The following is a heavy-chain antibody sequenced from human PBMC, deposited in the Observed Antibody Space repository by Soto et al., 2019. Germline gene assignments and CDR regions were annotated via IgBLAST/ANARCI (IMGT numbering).Heavy chain of an antibody. Sequence: QVQLVESGGGVVQPGRSLRLSCAASGFTFSSYGMHWVRQAPGKGLEWVAVISYDGSNKYYADSVKGRFTISRDNSKNTLYLQMNSLRAEDTAVYYCARAKTYDYVWGTNRGHYFDYWGQGTLVTVSS. CDR1: GFTFSSYG. J-gene: IGHJ4*02. CDR3: ARAKTYDYVWGTNRGHYFDY. CDR2: ISYDGSNK. V-gene: IGHV3-30*03. D-gene: IGHD3-16*01.